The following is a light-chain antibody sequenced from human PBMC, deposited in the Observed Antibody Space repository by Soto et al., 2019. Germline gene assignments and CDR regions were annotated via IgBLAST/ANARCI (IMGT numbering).Light chain of an antibody. CDR3: QQFNNYPT. V-gene: IGKV1-9*01. J-gene: IGKJ1*01. CDR1: QVISSH. CDR2: HAS. Sequence: DITLTQSPSFLSASVGDRVVITCRASQVISSHLAWYQQKPGKGPKLLISHASTLHSGVTSGFSGSGSGTEFILTISCLQPEDFSTYYWQQFNNYPTFGEGTQLEMK.